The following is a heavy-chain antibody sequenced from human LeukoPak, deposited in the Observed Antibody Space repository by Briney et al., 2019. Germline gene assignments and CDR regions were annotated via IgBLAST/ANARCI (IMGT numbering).Heavy chain of an antibody. Sequence: GGSLRLSCGASGFIFNNYWMHWVRQAPGKGLVWVSRINSDGTSTDFADSVKGLITVSRDNARNTLYLQMNSLRAEDTAVYYCTRGGDSSGYYYFDYWGRGSLVTVSS. CDR1: GFIFNNYW. V-gene: IGHV3-74*01. CDR3: TRGGDSSGYYYFDY. CDR2: INSDGTST. J-gene: IGHJ4*02. D-gene: IGHD3-22*01.